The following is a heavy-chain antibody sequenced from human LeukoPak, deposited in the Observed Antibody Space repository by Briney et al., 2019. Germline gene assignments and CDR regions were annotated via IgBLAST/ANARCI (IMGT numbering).Heavy chain of an antibody. J-gene: IGHJ4*02. CDR3: ARDQGDGYKPGFDY. D-gene: IGHD5-24*01. Sequence: PSETLSLTCTVSGGSISSYYWSWIRQPPGKGLEWIGYIYYSGSTYYNPSLKSRVTISVDTSKNQFSLKLSSVTAADTAVYYCARDQGDGYKPGFDYWGQGTLVTVSS. CDR2: IYYSGST. V-gene: IGHV4-59*01. CDR1: GGSISSYY.